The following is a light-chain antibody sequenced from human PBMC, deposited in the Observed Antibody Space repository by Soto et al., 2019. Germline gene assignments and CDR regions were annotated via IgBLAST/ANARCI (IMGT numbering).Light chain of an antibody. CDR3: QQYNSYPFT. Sequence: DIQMTKSHSTLSASVGDRATITCRASPSIFRYLAWYQHKTGKAPNLLIYDASSVKSGVPSRISSSGSATEVTLTIRSMQPDDFAVYYCQQYNSYPFTFGQGTKLEI. CDR2: DAS. V-gene: IGKV1-5*01. J-gene: IGKJ2*01. CDR1: PSIFRY.